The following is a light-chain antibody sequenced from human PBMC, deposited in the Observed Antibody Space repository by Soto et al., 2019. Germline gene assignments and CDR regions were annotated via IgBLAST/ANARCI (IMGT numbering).Light chain of an antibody. CDR3: SSYTTSSTRV. Sequence: QSALAQPASVSGSPGQSITISCTGTSSDVGAYDFVSWYQQHPDKATKLMIYGVSNRPSGVSYRFSGSKSVNTATLTISGLQAEDEADYYCSSYTTSSTRVFGTGTKVTVL. J-gene: IGLJ1*01. CDR1: SSDVGAYDF. V-gene: IGLV2-14*03. CDR2: GVS.